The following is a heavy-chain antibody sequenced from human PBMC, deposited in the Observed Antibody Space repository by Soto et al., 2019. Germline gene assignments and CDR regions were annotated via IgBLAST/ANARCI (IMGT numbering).Heavy chain of an antibody. D-gene: IGHD3-3*01. CDR2: IIPIFGTA. Sequence: QVQLVQSGAEVKKPGSSVKVSCKASGGTFSSYAISWVRQAPGQGLEWMGGIIPIFGTANYAQKFQGRVTITADESTSTAYMELSSLGSEDTAVYYCARADITIFGVVIPNYYYYGMDVWGQGTTVTVSS. V-gene: IGHV1-69*01. CDR1: GGTFSSYA. CDR3: ARADITIFGVVIPNYYYYGMDV. J-gene: IGHJ6*02.